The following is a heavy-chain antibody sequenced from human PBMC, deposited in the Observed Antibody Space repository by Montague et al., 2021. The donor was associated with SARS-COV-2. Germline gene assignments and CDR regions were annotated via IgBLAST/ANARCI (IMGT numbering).Heavy chain of an antibody. CDR2: ISRNSDYT. J-gene: IGHJ4*02. Sequence: SLRLSCAASGFTFNNFGTQWVRQAPGKGLEWVAAISRNSDYTYYPDSLKGRFTISRDNARTSLYLQLNSLRAEDTAVYYCARGGIVGATLFDSWGQGTLVTVSS. V-gene: IGHV3-21*01. CDR1: GFTFNNFG. D-gene: IGHD1-26*01. CDR3: ARGGIVGATLFDS.